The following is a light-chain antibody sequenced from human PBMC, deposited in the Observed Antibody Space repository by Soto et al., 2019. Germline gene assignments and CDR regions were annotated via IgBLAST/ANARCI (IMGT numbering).Light chain of an antibody. V-gene: IGKV3-15*01. J-gene: IGKJ4*01. Sequence: EIVMTQSPATLSVSPGERATLSCRASQSVSSNLAWYQQRPGQAPRLLIYGASTRATGIPARFSGSGSGTEFTLTISSLQSEDFVVYYCQQYSDWPPLTFGGGTKVDIK. CDR2: GAS. CDR1: QSVSSN. CDR3: QQYSDWPPLT.